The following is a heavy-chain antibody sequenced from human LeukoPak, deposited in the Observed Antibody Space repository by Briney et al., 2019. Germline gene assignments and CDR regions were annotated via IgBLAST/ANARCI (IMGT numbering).Heavy chain of an antibody. Sequence: PSETLSLTCTVSGGSVSSGTYYWSWIRQPPGKGLEWIGYIYHSGSTYYNPSLKSRVTISVDRSKNQFSLKLSSVTAADTAVYYCARGGSSWYVGSSFYFDYWGQGTLVTVSS. J-gene: IGHJ4*02. V-gene: IGHV4-30-2*01. CDR3: ARGGSSWYVGSSFYFDY. CDR1: GGSVSSGTYY. CDR2: IYHSGST. D-gene: IGHD6-13*01.